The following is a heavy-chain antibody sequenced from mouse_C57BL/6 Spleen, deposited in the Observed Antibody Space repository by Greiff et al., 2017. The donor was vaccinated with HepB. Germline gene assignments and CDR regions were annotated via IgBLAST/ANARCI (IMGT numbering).Heavy chain of an antibody. CDR3: TRDRATTVVAPYAMDY. CDR1: GFTFSSYA. CDR2: ISSGGDYI. D-gene: IGHD1-1*01. V-gene: IGHV5-9-1*02. Sequence: EVMLVESGEGLVKPGGSLKLSCAASGFTFSSYAMSWVRQTPEKRLEWVAYISSGGDYIYYADTVKGRFTISRDNARNTLYLQMSSLKSEDTAMYYCTRDRATTVVAPYAMDYWGQGTSVTVSS. J-gene: IGHJ4*01.